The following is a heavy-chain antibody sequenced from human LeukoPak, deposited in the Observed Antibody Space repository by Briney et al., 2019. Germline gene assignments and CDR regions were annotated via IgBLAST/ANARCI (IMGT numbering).Heavy chain of an antibody. Sequence: PGGSLRLSCAASGFIFNSYTMNWVRRAPGKGLEWVSSISSSSSYIYYADSVKGRFTISRDNAKNSLYLQVNSLRAEDTAVYYCARVTGSWSADFWGQGTLVTVSS. CDR3: ARVTGSWSADF. V-gene: IGHV3-21*01. J-gene: IGHJ4*02. D-gene: IGHD6-13*01. CDR2: ISSSSSYI. CDR1: GFIFNSYT.